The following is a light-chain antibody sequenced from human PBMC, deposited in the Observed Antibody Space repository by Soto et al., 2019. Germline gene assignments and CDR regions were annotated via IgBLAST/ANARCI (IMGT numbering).Light chain of an antibody. V-gene: IGLV2-14*01. Sequence: QSVLTQPASVSGSPGQSITISCTGTSSDVGGYNYVSWYQQHPGKAPKLMIYEVSNRPSGVSNRFSGSKSGNTASLTISGLQAEDEAEYFCCSYTGTYTVVFGGGTKLTVL. CDR1: SSDVGGYNY. CDR2: EVS. J-gene: IGLJ3*02. CDR3: CSYTGTYTVV.